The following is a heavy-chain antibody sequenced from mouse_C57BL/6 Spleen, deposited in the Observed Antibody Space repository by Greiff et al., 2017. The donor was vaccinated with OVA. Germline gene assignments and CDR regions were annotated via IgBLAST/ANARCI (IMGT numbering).Heavy chain of an antibody. Sequence: EVMLVESGGGLVQPGGSLSLSCAASGFTFTDYYVSWVRQPPGKALEWLGFIRNKANGYTTEYSASVKGRFTISRDNSQSILYLQMNALRAEDSATYYCARSSFYDYDGWYFDVWGTGTTVTVSS. D-gene: IGHD2-4*01. CDR1: GFTFTDYY. CDR2: IRNKANGYTT. J-gene: IGHJ1*03. CDR3: ARSSFYDYDGWYFDV. V-gene: IGHV7-3*01.